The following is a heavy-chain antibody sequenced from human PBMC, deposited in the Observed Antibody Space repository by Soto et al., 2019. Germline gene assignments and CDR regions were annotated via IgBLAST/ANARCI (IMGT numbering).Heavy chain of an antibody. CDR2: ISGSDGST. V-gene: IGHV3-23*01. CDR3: AKDTGYSYGYPFDY. Sequence: PGGSLRLSCAASGFTFSSYAMNWVRQAPGKGLEWVSVISGSDGSTYYADSVKGRFTISRDNSKNTLNLQMNSLRAEDTAVYYCAKDTGYSYGYPFDYWGQGTLVTVS. J-gene: IGHJ4*02. D-gene: IGHD5-18*01. CDR1: GFTFSSYA.